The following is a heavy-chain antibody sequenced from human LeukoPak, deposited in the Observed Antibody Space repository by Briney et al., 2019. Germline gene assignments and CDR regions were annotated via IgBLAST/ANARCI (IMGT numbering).Heavy chain of an antibody. V-gene: IGHV4-34*01. CDR3: ARAGLSYYFDY. J-gene: IGHJ4*02. Sequence: SETLSLTCAVYGGSFSGYYWSWIRQPPGRGLEWIGETNHSGSTNYNPSLKSRVTISVDTSKNQFSLKLSSVTAADTAVYYCARAGLSYYFDYWGQGALVTVSS. CDR2: TNHSGST. D-gene: IGHD2/OR15-2a*01. CDR1: GGSFSGYY.